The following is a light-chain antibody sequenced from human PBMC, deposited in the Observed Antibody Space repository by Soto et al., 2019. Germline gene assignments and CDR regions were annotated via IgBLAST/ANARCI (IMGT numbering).Light chain of an antibody. CDR2: AAS. CDR3: QQTSSTPIT. J-gene: IGKJ5*01. V-gene: IGKV1-39*01. CDR1: QSISRY. Sequence: DIPMTQSPSSLSASVGDRVTITCRASQSISRYLHWYQQKPGKAPKLLIYAASSLQSGVPSRFSGSGSATDFTLTIESLQPEDFATYYCQQTSSTPITFGQGTRLEIK.